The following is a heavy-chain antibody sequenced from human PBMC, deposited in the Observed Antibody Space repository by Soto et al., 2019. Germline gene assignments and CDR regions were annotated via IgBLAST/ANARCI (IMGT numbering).Heavy chain of an antibody. V-gene: IGHV3-23*01. Sequence: PGGSLRLSCAASGFTFSSYAMSWVRQAPGKGLEWVSAISGSGGSTYYADSVKGRFTISRDNSKNTLYLQMNSLRAEDTAVYYCAKVQGSGYSYGLGYYYYGMDVWRQRTTVTVSS. CDR3: AKVQGSGYSYGLGYYYYGMDV. CDR2: ISGSGGST. D-gene: IGHD5-18*01. J-gene: IGHJ6*02. CDR1: GFTFSSYA.